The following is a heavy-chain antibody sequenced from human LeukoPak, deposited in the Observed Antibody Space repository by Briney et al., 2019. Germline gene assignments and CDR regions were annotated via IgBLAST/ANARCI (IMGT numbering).Heavy chain of an antibody. Sequence: GGSLRLSCAASGFTFSSYAMHWVRQAPGKGLEWVAVISYDGSNKYYADSVKGRFTISRDNSKNTLYLQMNSLRAEDTAVHYCARVAPEWELLGYFDYWGQGTLVTVSS. CDR1: GFTFSSYA. J-gene: IGHJ4*02. CDR3: ARVAPEWELLGYFDY. V-gene: IGHV3-30-3*01. CDR2: ISYDGSNK. D-gene: IGHD1-26*01.